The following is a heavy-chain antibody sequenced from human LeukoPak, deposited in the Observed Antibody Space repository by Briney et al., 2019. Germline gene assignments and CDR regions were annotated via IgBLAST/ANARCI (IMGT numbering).Heavy chain of an antibody. CDR3: ARGANWAFDH. D-gene: IGHD7-27*01. J-gene: IGHJ4*02. Sequence: GGSLRLSCAVSEFTFSTYWMSWVRQAPGKGLEWVANIKRDGSEKYYVDSVKGRFTVSRDNAKNSLYLQMNSLRAEDTAVYHCARGANWAFDHWGQGTLVTVSS. CDR2: IKRDGSEK. V-gene: IGHV3-7*05. CDR1: EFTFSTYW.